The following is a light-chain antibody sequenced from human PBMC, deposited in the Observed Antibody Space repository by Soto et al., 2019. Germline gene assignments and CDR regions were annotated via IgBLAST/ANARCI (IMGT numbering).Light chain of an antibody. CDR2: GAS. CDR1: QSVGSGY. CDR3: QQYTTSPFT. V-gene: IGKV3-20*01. Sequence: IVLTQSPGTLSLSPGERATLSCRASQSVGSGYLAWYQQKPGQAPRLLIYGASIRATGIPDRFTGSGSGTHFTLTISRLEPEDFALYYRQQYTTSPFTFGPGNKVDVK. J-gene: IGKJ3*01.